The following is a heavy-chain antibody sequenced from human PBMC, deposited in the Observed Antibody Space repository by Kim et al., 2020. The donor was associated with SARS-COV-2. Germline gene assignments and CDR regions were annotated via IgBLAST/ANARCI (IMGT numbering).Heavy chain of an antibody. CDR2: IWYDGSNK. CDR3: AKPWAAAAGFYYYYYGMDV. J-gene: IGHJ6*02. CDR1: GFTFSSYG. Sequence: GGSLRLSCAASGFTFSSYGMHWVRQAPGKGLEWVAVIWYDGSNKYYADSVKGRFTISRDNSKNTLYLQMNSLRAEDTAVYYCAKPWAAAAGFYYYYYGMDVWGQGTTVTVSS. V-gene: IGHV3-33*06. D-gene: IGHD6-13*01.